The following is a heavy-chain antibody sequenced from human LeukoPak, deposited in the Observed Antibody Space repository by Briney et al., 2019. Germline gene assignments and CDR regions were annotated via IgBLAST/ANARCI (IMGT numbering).Heavy chain of an antibody. CDR3: AREAAGIRRDTPNWFDP. J-gene: IGHJ5*02. V-gene: IGHV3-21*01. D-gene: IGHD3-10*01. CDR2: ISSSSSYI. CDR1: GFTFSSYS. Sequence: GGSLRLSCAASGFTFSSYSMNWVRQAPGKGLEWVSSISSSSSYIYYADSVKGRFTISRDNAKNSLYLQMNSLSAEDTAVYHCAREAAGIRRDTPNWFDPWGQGTLVTVSS.